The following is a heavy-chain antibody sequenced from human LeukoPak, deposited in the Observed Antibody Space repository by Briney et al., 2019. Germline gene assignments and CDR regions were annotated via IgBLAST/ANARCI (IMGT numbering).Heavy chain of an antibody. J-gene: IGHJ5*02. D-gene: IGHD2-2*01. CDR2: INSDGSEG. CDR3: ARGHYQLS. CDR1: GFTFSGFW. V-gene: IGHV3-7*01. Sequence: GGSLRLSCAVSGFTFSGFWMIWSRQAPGKGLEWVASINSDGSEGYYADVVKGRFTISRDNAKNSLYLQINSLRAEDTAVYYCARGHYQLSWGQGILVTVSS.